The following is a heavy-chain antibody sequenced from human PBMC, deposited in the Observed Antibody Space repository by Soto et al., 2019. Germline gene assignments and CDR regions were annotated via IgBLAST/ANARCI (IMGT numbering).Heavy chain of an antibody. CDR1: GLTVSSNY. V-gene: IGHV3-53*01. CDR2: IYSGGST. CDR3: ARVKAVASFGFDP. D-gene: IGHD6-19*01. Sequence: GGSLRLSCAAAGLTVSSNYMSWVRQAPGKGLEWVSVIYSGGSTYYADSVKGRFTISRDNSKNTLYLQMNSLRAEDTAVYYCARVKAVASFGFDPWGQGTLVTVSS. J-gene: IGHJ5*02.